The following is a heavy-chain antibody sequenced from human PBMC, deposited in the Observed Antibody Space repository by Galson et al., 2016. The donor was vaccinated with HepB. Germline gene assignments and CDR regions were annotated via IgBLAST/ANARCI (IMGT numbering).Heavy chain of an antibody. CDR2: IYYSGST. J-gene: IGHJ4*02. CDR3: ARQGATIISYLAS. D-gene: IGHD1-26*01. V-gene: IGHV4-39*01. Sequence: SETLSLTCTVSGGSISSSSYYWGWIRQPPGKGLEWIGSIYYSGSTYYNPSLKSRATISVDTSKNQFSRKLRSVTAADTAVYYCARQGATIISYLASWGQGTLVTVSS. CDR1: GGSISSSSYY.